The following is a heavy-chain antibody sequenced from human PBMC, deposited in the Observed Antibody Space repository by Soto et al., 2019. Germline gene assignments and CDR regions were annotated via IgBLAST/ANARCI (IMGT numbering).Heavy chain of an antibody. D-gene: IGHD2-15*01. CDR3: ARDGPGYDY. J-gene: IGHJ4*02. CDR2: IYYSGST. V-gene: IGHV4-30-4*02. Sequence: SETLSLTCTVSGGSISSGDYYWRWIRQPPGKGLEWIGYIYYSGSTYYADSVKGRFTISRDNSKNTLYLQMNSLRAEDTAVYYCARDGPGYDYWGQGTLVTVSS. CDR1: GGSISSGDYY.